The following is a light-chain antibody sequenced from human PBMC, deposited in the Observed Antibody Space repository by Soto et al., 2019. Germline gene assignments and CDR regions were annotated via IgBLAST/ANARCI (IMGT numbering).Light chain of an antibody. J-gene: IGKJ1*01. CDR3: QQYGSSPWT. Sequence: EIVLTQSPGTLYLSPGERATLSCRASQSVSSSHLAWYQQKPGQAPRLLIYGASSRATGIPDRFSGSGSGTDFTLSICRLEPEDCAVYYCQQYGSSPWTFGQGTKVEIK. V-gene: IGKV3-20*01. CDR1: QSVSSSH. CDR2: GAS.